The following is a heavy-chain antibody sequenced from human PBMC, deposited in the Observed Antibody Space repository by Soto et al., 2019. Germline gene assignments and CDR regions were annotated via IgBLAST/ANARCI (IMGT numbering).Heavy chain of an antibody. CDR1: GYTFPSYG. D-gene: IGHD6-13*01. CDR3: ARDRVAAAGPKRFDP. J-gene: IGHJ5*02. V-gene: IGHV1-18*04. CDR2: ISAYNGNT. Sequence: ASVKVSCKASGYTFPSYGISWVRQASGQGLEWMGWISAYNGNTNYAQKLQGRVTMTTDTSTSTAYMELRSLRSDDTAVYYCARDRVAAAGPKRFDPWGQGTLVTVSS.